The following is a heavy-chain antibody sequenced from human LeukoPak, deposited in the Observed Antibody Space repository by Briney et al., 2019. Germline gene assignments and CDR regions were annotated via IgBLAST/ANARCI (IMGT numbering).Heavy chain of an antibody. CDR3: AKGSYYDSSGSFYFDH. V-gene: IGHV3-23*01. CDR1: GFTFSSYA. Sequence: GGSLRLSCAASGFTFSSYAMSWVRQASGKGLEWVSGISGSGDNTYYADSVKGRFTISRDNSKNTLYVQVNSLGTEDTAAYYCAKGSYYDSSGSFYFDHWGQGTLVTVSS. J-gene: IGHJ4*02. CDR2: ISGSGDNT. D-gene: IGHD3-22*01.